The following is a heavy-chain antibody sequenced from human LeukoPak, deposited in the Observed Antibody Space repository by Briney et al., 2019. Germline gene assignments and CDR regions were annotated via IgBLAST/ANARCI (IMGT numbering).Heavy chain of an antibody. CDR2: ISGSDGST. V-gene: IGHV3-23*01. D-gene: IGHD5/OR15-5a*01. J-gene: IGHJ4*02. CDR1: GFTLSSYA. CDR3: AKDVASTISSGGYYFDL. Sequence: GGSLRLSCAASGFTLSSYAMSWVRQAPGKGLQWVSAISGSDGSTHYADSVKGRFTISRDSPNNRLNLQMNSLRAEDTAIYYCAKDVASTISSGGYYFDLWGQGTLVTVSS.